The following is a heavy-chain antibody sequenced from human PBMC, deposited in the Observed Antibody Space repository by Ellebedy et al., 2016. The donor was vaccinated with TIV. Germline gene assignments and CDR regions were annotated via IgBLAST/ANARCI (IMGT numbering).Heavy chain of an antibody. J-gene: IGHJ4*02. CDR2: IYSSGIT. D-gene: IGHD3/OR15-3a*01. CDR1: GFTVSGNY. Sequence: GGSLRLSCAVSGFTVSGNYMNWVRQAPGKGLEWVSIIYSSGITYYPDSVKGRFTISRDNSKNTVSLQMDSLRAEDTAVYYCSRVDLGLAFHYWGRGTLVTVSS. CDR3: SRVDLGLAFHY. V-gene: IGHV3-53*01.